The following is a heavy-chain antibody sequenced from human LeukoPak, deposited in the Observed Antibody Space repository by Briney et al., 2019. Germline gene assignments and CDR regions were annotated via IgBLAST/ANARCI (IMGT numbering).Heavy chain of an antibody. V-gene: IGHV3-30*02. J-gene: IGHJ4*02. CDR3: AKARSGEYSGSSFDY. D-gene: IGHD1-26*01. Sequence: GGSLRLSCAASGFTFSSYVMHWVRQAPGKGLEWVAFIRYDGSNKYYADSVKGRFTISRDNSKNTLYLQMNSLRAEDTAVYYCAKARSGEYSGSSFDYWGQGTLVTVSS. CDR2: IRYDGSNK. CDR1: GFTFSSYV.